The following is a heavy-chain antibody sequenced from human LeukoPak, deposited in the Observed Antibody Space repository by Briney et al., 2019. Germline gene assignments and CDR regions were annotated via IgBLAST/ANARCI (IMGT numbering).Heavy chain of an antibody. Sequence: SETLSLTCTVSGGSISTYYWSWIRQPPGKGLEWIGYIYTSESTNYNPSLKSRVTISVDTSKNQFSLMLSSVTAADTAFYYCARRRTTGTTGYFDFWGRGILVTVSS. CDR3: ARRRTTGTTGYFDF. V-gene: IGHV4-4*09. J-gene: IGHJ4*02. CDR1: GGSISTYY. CDR2: IYTSEST. D-gene: IGHD1-1*01.